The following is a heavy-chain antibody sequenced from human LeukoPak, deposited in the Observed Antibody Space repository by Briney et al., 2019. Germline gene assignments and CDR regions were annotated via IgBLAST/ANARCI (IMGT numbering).Heavy chain of an antibody. CDR3: ATSESAEGGGSWYFDY. D-gene: IGHD2-15*01. CDR1: GYTLTELS. J-gene: IGHJ4*02. CDR2: FDPEDGET. V-gene: IGHV1-24*01. Sequence: ASVKVSCKVSGYTLTELSMHWVRQAPGKGLEWMGGFDPEDGETIYAQKFQGRVTMTEDTSTDTAYMELSSLRSEDTAVYYCATSESAEGGGSWYFDYWGQGTLVIVSS.